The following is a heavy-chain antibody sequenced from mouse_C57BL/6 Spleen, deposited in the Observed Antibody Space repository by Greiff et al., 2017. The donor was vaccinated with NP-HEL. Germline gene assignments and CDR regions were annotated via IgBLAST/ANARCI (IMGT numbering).Heavy chain of an antibody. CDR1: GYTFTDYN. D-gene: IGHD1-1*01. J-gene: IGHJ4*01. CDR3: ARGGYYGSSPYYYAMEY. CDR2: INPNNGGT. V-gene: IGHV1-18*01. Sequence: VQLQQSGPELVKPGASVKIPCKASGYTFTDYNMDWVKQSHGKSLEWIGDINPNNGGTIYNQKFKGKATLTVDKSSSTAYMELRSLTSEDTAGYYCARGGYYGSSPYYYAMEYWGQGTSVTVSS.